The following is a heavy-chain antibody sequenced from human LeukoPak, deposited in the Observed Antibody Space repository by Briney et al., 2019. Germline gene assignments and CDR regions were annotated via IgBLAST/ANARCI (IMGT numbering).Heavy chain of an antibody. D-gene: IGHD5-24*01. CDR2: IYYSGST. CDR3: ARIRDGYNDAYDI. V-gene: IGHV4-59*01. CDR1: GGSISSYY. J-gene: IGHJ3*02. Sequence: SETLSLTCTVSGGSISSYYWSWIRQPPGKGLEWIGNIYYSGSTNYNPSLKSRVTISVDTSKNQFSLKLSSVTAEDTAVYYCARIRDGYNDAYDIWGQGTMVTVSS.